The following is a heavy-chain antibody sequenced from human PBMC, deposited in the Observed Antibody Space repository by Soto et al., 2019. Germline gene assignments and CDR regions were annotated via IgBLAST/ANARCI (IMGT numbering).Heavy chain of an antibody. CDR1: GGSISSSSYY. J-gene: IGHJ4*02. CDR3: ARLRSSDVDY. D-gene: IGHD6-6*01. V-gene: IGHV4-39*01. Sequence: SETLSLTCTVSGGSISSSSYYWGWIRQPPGKGLEWIGSIYYSGSTYYNPSLKSRVTISVDTSKNQFSLKLSSVTAADTAVYYCARLRSSDVDYWGQGTLVTVSS. CDR2: IYYSGST.